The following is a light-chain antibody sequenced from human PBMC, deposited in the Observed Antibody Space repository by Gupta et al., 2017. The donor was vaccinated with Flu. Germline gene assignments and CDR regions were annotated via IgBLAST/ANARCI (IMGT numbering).Light chain of an antibody. CDR3: QQYDNWPPIT. J-gene: IGKJ5*01. V-gene: IGKV3D-15*01. CDR1: QNVSSN. CDR2: GAS. Sequence: EIVMTPSPATLSVSPGEKATLSCGASQNVSSNLAWYQQKPGQAPRLLIYGASTRATGIPARFSGSGSGTDFTLTISSLQTEDFAVYYCQQYDNWPPITFGQGTRLEIK.